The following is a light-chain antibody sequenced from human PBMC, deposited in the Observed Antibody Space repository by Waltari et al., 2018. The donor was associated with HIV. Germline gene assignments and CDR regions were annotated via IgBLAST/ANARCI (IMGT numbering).Light chain of an antibody. CDR1: NIGRHN. CDR2: RDN. CDR3: QVRVSNSVV. Sequence: SYDPTQPLSVSVALRQTATITCGGNNIGRHNVCWYQQRPGQAPVLIIYRDNTRPSGIPERFSGSNSGNTATLTIRRAQAGDEADYYCQVRVSNSVVFGGGTNLTVL. V-gene: IGLV3-9*01. J-gene: IGLJ2*01.